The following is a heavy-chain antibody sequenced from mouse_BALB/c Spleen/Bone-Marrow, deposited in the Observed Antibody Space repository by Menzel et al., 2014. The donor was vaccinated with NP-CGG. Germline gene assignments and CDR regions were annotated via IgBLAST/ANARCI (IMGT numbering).Heavy chain of an antibody. CDR3: ARSLYGYDWYFDV. CDR1: GYTFTSYV. CDR2: INPYNDDT. D-gene: IGHD2-2*01. J-gene: IGHJ1*01. Sequence: EVNLVESGPELVKPGASVKMSCKASGYTFTSYVVHWVKQKPGQGLEWIGNINPYNDDTMYNEKFKGKATLTSDKSSSTAYVELSSLTSEDSAVYYCARSLYGYDWYFDVWGAGTTVTVSS. V-gene: IGHV1-14*01.